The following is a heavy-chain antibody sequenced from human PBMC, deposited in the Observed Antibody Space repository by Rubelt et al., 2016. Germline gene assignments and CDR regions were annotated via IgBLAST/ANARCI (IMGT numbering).Heavy chain of an antibody. D-gene: IGHD3-3*01. J-gene: IGHJ6*02. V-gene: IGHV4-34*01. Sequence: KGLEWIGEINHSGSTNYNPSLKSRVTISVDTSKNQFSLKLSSVTAADTAVYYCARGNVLRFLEWLYYYYGMDVWGQGTTVTVSS. CDR2: INHSGST. CDR3: ARGNVLRFLEWLYYYYGMDV.